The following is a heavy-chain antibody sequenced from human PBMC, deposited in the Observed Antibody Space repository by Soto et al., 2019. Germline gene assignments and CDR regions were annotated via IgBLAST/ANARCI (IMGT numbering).Heavy chain of an antibody. J-gene: IGHJ1*01. CDR1: GGSISSGGYY. D-gene: IGHD3-22*01. V-gene: IGHV4-31*03. Sequence: SETLSLTCTVSGGSISSGGYYWSWIRQHPGKGLEWIGYIYYSGSTYYNPSLKSRVTISVDTSKNQFSLKLSSVTAADTAVYYCARVSYDSSGYYYGYFQHWGQGTLVTVSS. CDR2: IYYSGST. CDR3: ARVSYDSSGYYYGYFQH.